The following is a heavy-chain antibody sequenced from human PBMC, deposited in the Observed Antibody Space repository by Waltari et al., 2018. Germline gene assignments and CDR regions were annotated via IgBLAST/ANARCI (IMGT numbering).Heavy chain of an antibody. J-gene: IGHJ4*02. CDR3: ARSRYYYDSSGYYTPSFDY. V-gene: IGHV1-69*13. CDR1: GGTFSSYA. Sequence: QVQLVQSGAEVKKPGSSVTVSCKASGGTFSSYAISWVRQAPGQGLEWMGGIIPILGTANYAQKFQGRVTITADESTSTAYMELSSLRSEDTAVYYCARSRYYYDSSGYYTPSFDYWGQGTLVTVSS. CDR2: IIPILGTA. D-gene: IGHD3-22*01.